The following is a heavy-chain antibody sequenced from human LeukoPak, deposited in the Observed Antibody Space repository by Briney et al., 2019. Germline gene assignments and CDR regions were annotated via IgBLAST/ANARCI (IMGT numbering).Heavy chain of an antibody. V-gene: IGHV1-8*01. D-gene: IGHD6-13*01. Sequence: ASVKVSCQASGYTFTSYDINWVRQATGQGLEWMGWMNPNSGNTGYAQKFQGRVTMTRNTSISTAYMELSSLRSEDTAVYYCARAKIAAAGMKVWVRGEYFQHWGQGTLVTVSS. J-gene: IGHJ1*01. CDR2: MNPNSGNT. CDR1: GYTFTSYD. CDR3: ARAKIAAAGMKVWVRGEYFQH.